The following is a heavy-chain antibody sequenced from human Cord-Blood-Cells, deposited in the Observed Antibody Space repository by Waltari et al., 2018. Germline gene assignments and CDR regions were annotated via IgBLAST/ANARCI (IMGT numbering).Heavy chain of an antibody. CDR3: ARDEGSGSYYNAFDI. Sequence: QVQLVQSGAEVKKPGASVKVSCKASGYTFTSYAMHWVRQAPGQRLEWMGWINAGNGNTKYSQKFQGRVTITRDTSASTAYMELGSLRSEDTAVDYCARDEGSGSYYNAFDIWGQGTMVTVSS. CDR2: INAGNGNT. CDR1: GYTFTSYA. D-gene: IGHD3-10*01. J-gene: IGHJ3*02. V-gene: IGHV1-3*01.